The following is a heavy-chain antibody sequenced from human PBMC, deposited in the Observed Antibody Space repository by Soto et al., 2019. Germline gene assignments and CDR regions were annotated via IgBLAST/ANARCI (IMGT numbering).Heavy chain of an antibody. V-gene: IGHV4-30-2*03. D-gene: IGHD5-18*01. J-gene: IGHJ6*02. CDR1: GGSISSGGYS. CDR2: IYYSGST. Sequence: SETLSLTCAVSGGSISSGGYSWSWIRQPPGKGLEWIGSIYYSGSTYYNPSLKSRATISVDTSKNQFSLKLSSVTAADTAVYYCACIFSGGYGYGFYYYGMDGWGQGTKVTVSS. CDR3: ACIFSGGYGYGFYYYGMDG.